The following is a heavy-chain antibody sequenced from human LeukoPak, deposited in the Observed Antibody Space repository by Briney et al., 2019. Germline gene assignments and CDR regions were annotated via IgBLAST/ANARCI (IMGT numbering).Heavy chain of an antibody. Sequence: ASVKVSCKASGYTFTSYYMHWVRQAPGQGLEWMGIINPSGGSTSYAQKFQGRVTMTRDMSTSTVYMELSSLRSEDTAVYYCVGYYYDSSDVDYWGQGTLVTVSS. CDR1: GYTFTSYY. D-gene: IGHD3-22*01. CDR3: VGYYYDSSDVDY. J-gene: IGHJ4*02. CDR2: INPSGGST. V-gene: IGHV1-46*01.